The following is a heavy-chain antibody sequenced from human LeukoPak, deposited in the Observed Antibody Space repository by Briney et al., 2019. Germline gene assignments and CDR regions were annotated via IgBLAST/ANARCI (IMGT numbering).Heavy chain of an antibody. CDR3: AGKREMPGWYFDL. Sequence: SETLSLTCTVSGGSISSYYWSWIRQPAGKGLEWIGRIYTSGSTNYNPSLKSRVTMSVDTSKNQFSLKLSSVTAADTAVYYCAGKREMPGWYFDLWGRGTLVTVSS. CDR1: GGSISSYY. D-gene: IGHD5-24*01. V-gene: IGHV4-4*07. CDR2: IYTSGST. J-gene: IGHJ2*01.